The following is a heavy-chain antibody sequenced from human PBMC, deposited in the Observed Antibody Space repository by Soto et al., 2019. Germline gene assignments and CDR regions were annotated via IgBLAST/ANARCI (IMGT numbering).Heavy chain of an antibody. CDR1: RGTFSSYA. CDR3: ASCIAARFDFDY. D-gene: IGHD6-6*01. V-gene: IGHV1-69*13. CDR2: IIPIFGTA. J-gene: IGHJ4*02. Sequence: ASVKVSCKASRGTFSSYAISWVRQAPGQGLEWMGGIIPIFGTANYAQKFQGRVTITADESTSTAYMELSSLRSEDTAVYYCASCIAARFDFDYWGQGTLVTVSS.